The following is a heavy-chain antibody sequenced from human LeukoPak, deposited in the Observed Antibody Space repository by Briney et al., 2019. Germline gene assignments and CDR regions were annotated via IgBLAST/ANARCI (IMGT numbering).Heavy chain of an antibody. CDR3: AREDYYDSSGYYSDAFDI. D-gene: IGHD3-22*01. Sequence: GRSLRLSCAASGYTFSSYEMDWVHQAPGKGLEWVSYISSSGSTIYYADSVKGRFTISRDNAKNSLYLQMNSLRAEDTAVYYCAREDYYDSSGYYSDAFDIWGQGTMVTVSS. V-gene: IGHV3-48*03. J-gene: IGHJ3*02. CDR2: ISSSGSTI. CDR1: GYTFSSYE.